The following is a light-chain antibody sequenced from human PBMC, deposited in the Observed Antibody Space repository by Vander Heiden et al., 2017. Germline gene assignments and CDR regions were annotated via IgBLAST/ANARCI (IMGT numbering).Light chain of an antibody. V-gene: IGKV4-1*01. J-gene: IGKJ1*01. CDR1: QSVLYSSNNENY. CDR3: QQYDSTPWT. CDR2: WAS. Sequence: DIVMTQSPDSLAVSLGERATINCKSSQSVLYSSNNENYLAWYQQKPGQPPKLLIYWASTRESGVPDRFSGSGSGTDFTLTISSLQAEDVAVYYCQQYDSTPWTFGQGTKVELK.